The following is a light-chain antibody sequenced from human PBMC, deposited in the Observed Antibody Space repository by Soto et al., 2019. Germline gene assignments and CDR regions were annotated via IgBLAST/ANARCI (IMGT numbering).Light chain of an antibody. CDR2: GAS. J-gene: IGKJ5*01. V-gene: IGKV3-15*01. CDR3: KQYKEWPPFT. CDR1: QYVSNK. Sequence: EIVMTQSPATLSVSPGETATLSCRASQYVSNKVAWYQQKPGQAPSLLILGASTRATGVPASFSGRGSGTEFTLSISSLQSEDFAVYYCKQYKEWPPFTFGQGTRLEI.